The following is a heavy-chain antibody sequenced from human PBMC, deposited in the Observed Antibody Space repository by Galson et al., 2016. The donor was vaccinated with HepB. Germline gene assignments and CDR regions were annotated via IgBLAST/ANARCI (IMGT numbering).Heavy chain of an antibody. Sequence: SLRLSCAASGFTFSSYGMHWVRQAPGKGLEWVAVISYDGSNKYYADSVKGRFTISRDNSKNTLHLQMNSLRAEETAVYYCATPYYDFWSGYNPFDYWGQGTLVTFSS. CDR1: GFTFSSYG. CDR2: ISYDGSNK. J-gene: IGHJ4*02. D-gene: IGHD3-3*01. CDR3: ATPYYDFWSGYNPFDY. V-gene: IGHV3-30*03.